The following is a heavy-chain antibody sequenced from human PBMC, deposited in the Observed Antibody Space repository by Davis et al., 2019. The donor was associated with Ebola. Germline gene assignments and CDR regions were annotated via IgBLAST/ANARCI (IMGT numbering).Heavy chain of an antibody. J-gene: IGHJ5*02. CDR1: GGSISSGGYY. CDR3: ARGGRYFDWFDP. CDR2: IYYSGST. D-gene: IGHD3-9*01. V-gene: IGHV4-31*03. Sequence: SETLSLTCTVSGGSISSGGYYWSWIRQHPGKGLEWIGYIYYSGSTYYNPSLKSRVPISVDTSKNQFSLKLSSVTAADTAVYYCARGGRYFDWFDPWGQGTLVTVSS.